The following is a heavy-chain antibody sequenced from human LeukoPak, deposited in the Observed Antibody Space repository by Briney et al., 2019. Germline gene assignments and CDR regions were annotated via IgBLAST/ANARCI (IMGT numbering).Heavy chain of an antibody. CDR2: ISAYNGNT. J-gene: IGHJ6*02. CDR3: AREVVVVPAAMPYYYYYGMDV. V-gene: IGHV1-18*01. Sequence: ASVKVSCKVSGYTFTSYGISWVRQAPGQGLEWMGWISAYNGNTNYAQKLQGRVTMTTDTSTSTAYMELRSLRSDDTAVSYCAREVVVVPAAMPYYYYYGMDVWGQGTTVTVSS. D-gene: IGHD2-2*01. CDR1: GYTFTSYG.